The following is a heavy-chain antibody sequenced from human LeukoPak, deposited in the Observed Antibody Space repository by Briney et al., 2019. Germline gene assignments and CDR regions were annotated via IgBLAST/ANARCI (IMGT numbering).Heavy chain of an antibody. J-gene: IGHJ3*02. CDR2: INSDGINT. CDR1: GFTFSNYW. CDR3: ARDLPRYYYDSSGYYPDAFDI. D-gene: IGHD3-22*01. Sequence: PGGSLRLSCAASGFTFSNYWMHWVRQAPGKGLVWGSRINSDGINTSYADSVKGRFTISRDNAKNSLYLQMNSLRAEDTAVYYCARDLPRYYYDSSGYYPDAFDIWGQGTMVTVSS. V-gene: IGHV3-74*01.